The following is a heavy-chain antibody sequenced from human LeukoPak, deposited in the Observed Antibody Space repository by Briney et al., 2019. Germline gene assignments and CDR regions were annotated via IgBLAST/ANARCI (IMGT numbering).Heavy chain of an antibody. D-gene: IGHD1-26*01. J-gene: IGHJ4*02. CDR3: AKEYTGTFSPFPSYFDN. CDR2: ISSSSSYI. CDR1: GFTFSSYS. V-gene: IGHV3-21*04. Sequence: GGSLRLSCAASGFTFSSYSMNWVRQAPGKGLEWVSSISSSSSYIYYADSVKGRFTISRDNAKNSLYLQMNSLRAEDTAIYYCAKEYTGTFSPFPSYFDNWGQGTLVTVSS.